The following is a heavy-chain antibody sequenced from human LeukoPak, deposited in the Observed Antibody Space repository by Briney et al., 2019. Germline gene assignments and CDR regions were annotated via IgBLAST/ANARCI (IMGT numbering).Heavy chain of an antibody. D-gene: IGHD2-15*01. CDR1: GGSFSGYY. CDR3: ARGQDIVVVVAARTPAINWFDP. V-gene: IGHV4-34*01. CDR2: INHSGST. J-gene: IGHJ5*02. Sequence: PSETLSLTCAVYGGSFSGYYWSWIRQPPGKGLEWIGEINHSGSTNYNPSLESRVTISVDTSKNQFSLKLSSVTAADTAVYYCARGQDIVVVVAARTPAINWFDPWGQGTLVTVSS.